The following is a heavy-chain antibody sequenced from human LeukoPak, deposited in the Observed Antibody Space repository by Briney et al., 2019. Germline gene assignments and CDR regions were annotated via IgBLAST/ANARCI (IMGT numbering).Heavy chain of an antibody. V-gene: IGHV4-30-2*01. Sequence: PSQTLSLTCTVSGGSISSGGYYWSWIRQPPGKGLEWIGYIYHSGSTYYNPSLKSRVTISVDRSRNQFSLKLSSVTAADTAVYYWAGSPPPPHPAAINWFDPWGQGTLVTVSS. D-gene: IGHD2-2*01. CDR3: AGSPPPPHPAAINWFDP. J-gene: IGHJ5*02. CDR2: IYHSGST. CDR1: GGSISSGGYY.